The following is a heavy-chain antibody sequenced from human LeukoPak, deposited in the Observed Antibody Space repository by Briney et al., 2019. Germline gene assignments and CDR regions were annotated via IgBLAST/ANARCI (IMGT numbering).Heavy chain of an antibody. CDR3: ARDLHYYGSGSFDALDI. CDR2: ISAYNNYT. CDR1: GYTFTSYG. V-gene: IGHV1-18*01. J-gene: IGHJ3*02. D-gene: IGHD3-10*01. Sequence: ASVTVSCKTSGYTFTSYGISWVRQAPGQGLEWMGWISAYNNYTNSAQKVQGRVTLTTDTSTSAAYMELRSLTSDDTAVYYCARDLHYYGSGSFDALDIWGQGTMVTVSS.